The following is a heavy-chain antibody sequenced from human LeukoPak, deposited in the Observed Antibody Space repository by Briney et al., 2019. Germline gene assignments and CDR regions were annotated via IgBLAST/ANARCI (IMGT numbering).Heavy chain of an antibody. J-gene: IGHJ4*02. CDR3: ARVKYSSSWSEAGEYYFDY. V-gene: IGHV4-4*02. Sequence: SETLSLTCAVSGGSISSSNWWSWVRQPPGKGLECIGEIYHSGSTNYNPSLKSRVTISVDKSKNQFSLKLSSVTAADTAVYYCARVKYSSSWSEAGEYYFDYWGQGTLVTVSS. CDR1: GGSISSSNW. CDR2: IYHSGST. D-gene: IGHD6-13*01.